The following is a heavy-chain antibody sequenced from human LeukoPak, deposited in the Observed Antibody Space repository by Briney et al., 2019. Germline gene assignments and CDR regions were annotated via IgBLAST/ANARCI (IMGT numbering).Heavy chain of an antibody. V-gene: IGHV3-23*01. D-gene: IGHD3-22*01. J-gene: IGHJ3*02. CDR2: ISGGVGTT. Sequence: PVGSLRLSCAASGFTVGSNYMSWVRQAPGKGLEWVSGISGGVGTTYYVDSVKGRFTISRDNSKNTLFLQMNSLRAEDTAVYYCATKVVTDAFDIWGQGTMVTVSS. CDR3: ATKVVTDAFDI. CDR1: GFTVGSNY.